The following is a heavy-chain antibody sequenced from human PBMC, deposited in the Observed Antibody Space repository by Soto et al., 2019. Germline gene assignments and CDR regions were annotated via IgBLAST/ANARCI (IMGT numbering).Heavy chain of an antibody. V-gene: IGHV3-73*01. CDR1: GFTFSSYC. J-gene: IGHJ6*02. CDR2: IRRKAYNFAT. Sequence: GGSLRLSCAASGFTFSSYCIHWVRQASGKGLEWVGRIRRKAYNFATAYAASVNGRFIISRDDSKSTAYLQMNSLKTEDTAVYYCTTGGSPSFYYYYGMDVWGQGTTVTVSS. CDR3: TTGGSPSFYYYYGMDV. D-gene: IGHD6-6*01.